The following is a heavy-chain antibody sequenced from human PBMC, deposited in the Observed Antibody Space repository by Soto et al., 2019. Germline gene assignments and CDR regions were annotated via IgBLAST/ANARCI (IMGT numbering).Heavy chain of an antibody. Sequence: EVQLVESGGGLVKPGGSLRLSCAASGFTFSSYSMNWVRQPPGKGLEWVSSISSSSSYIYYADSVKGRFTISRDNAKNSLYLHMNSLRAEDTAVYYCARDRVLRVELHYYYYYMDVWGKGTTVTVSS. J-gene: IGHJ6*03. D-gene: IGHD1-1*01. CDR3: ARDRVLRVELHYYYYYMDV. CDR1: GFTFSSYS. CDR2: ISSSSSYI. V-gene: IGHV3-21*01.